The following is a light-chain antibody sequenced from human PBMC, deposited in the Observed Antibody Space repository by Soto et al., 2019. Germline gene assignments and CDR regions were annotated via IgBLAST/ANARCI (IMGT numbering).Light chain of an antibody. V-gene: IGLV1-40*01. CDR3: QAYDSGVSGSVV. CDR1: SSNVGTGYD. CDR2: GSN. Sequence: QSVLTQPPSVSGAPGQRVTISCTGSSSNVGTGYDVNWYQHLPGTPPKLLIYGSNHRPSRVPDRFSGAKSGTSASLAITGLQAEDAADYFSQAYDSGVSGSVVLGGRTKL. J-gene: IGLJ2*01.